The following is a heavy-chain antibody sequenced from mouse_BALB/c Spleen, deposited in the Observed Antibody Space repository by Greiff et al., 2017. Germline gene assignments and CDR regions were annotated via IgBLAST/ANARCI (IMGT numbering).Heavy chain of an antibody. V-gene: IGHV7-3*02. CDR1: GFTFTDYY. CDR3: ARDISDY. Sequence: EVKLVESGGGLVQPGGSLRLSCTTSGFTFTDYYMSWVRQPPGKALEWLGFIRNKANGYTTEYSASVKGRFTISRDNSQSILYLQMNTLRAEDSATYYCARDISDYWGQGTTLTVSS. CDR2: IRNKANGYTT. J-gene: IGHJ2*01.